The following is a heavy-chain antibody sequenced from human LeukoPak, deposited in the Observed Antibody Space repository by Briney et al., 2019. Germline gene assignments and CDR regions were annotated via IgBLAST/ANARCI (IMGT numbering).Heavy chain of an antibody. V-gene: IGHV4-59*08. J-gene: IGHJ3*02. CDR1: GGSISSYY. Sequence: PSETLSLTCTVSGGSISSYYWSRIRQPPGKGLEWIGYIYYSGSTNYNPSLKSRVTISVDTSKNHFSLNVRYVTAADTAVYYCAKTTGMVIDAFEIWGQGTMVTVSS. D-gene: IGHD3-3*01. CDR3: AKTTGMVIDAFEI. CDR2: IYYSGST.